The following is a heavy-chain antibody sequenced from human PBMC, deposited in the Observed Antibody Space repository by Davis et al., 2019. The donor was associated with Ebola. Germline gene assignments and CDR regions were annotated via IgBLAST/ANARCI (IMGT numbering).Heavy chain of an antibody. CDR3: ARAEGYTTVTSY. V-gene: IGHV3-74*01. CDR1: GFTFSSYW. CDR2: VNSDGSST. Sequence: PGGSLRLSCAASGFTFSSYWMHWVRQAPGKGLVWVSRVNSDGSSTSYADSVKGRFTISRDNAKNTLYLQMISLRAEDTAVYYCARAEGYTTVTSYWGQGTLVTVSS. J-gene: IGHJ4*02. D-gene: IGHD4-17*01.